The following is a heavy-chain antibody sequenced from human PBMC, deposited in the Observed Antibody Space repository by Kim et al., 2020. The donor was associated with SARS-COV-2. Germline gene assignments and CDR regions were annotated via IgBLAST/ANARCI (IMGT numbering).Heavy chain of an antibody. Sequence: SETLSLTCTVSGGSISSGSYYWSWIRQPAGKGLEWIGRIYTSGSTNYNPSLKSRVTISVDTSKNQFSLKLSSVTAADTAVYYCASAPMVRGVMVWFDPWGQGTLVTVSS. CDR3: ASAPMVRGVMVWFDP. CDR2: IYTSGST. J-gene: IGHJ5*02. D-gene: IGHD3-10*01. CDR1: GGSISSGSYY. V-gene: IGHV4-61*02.